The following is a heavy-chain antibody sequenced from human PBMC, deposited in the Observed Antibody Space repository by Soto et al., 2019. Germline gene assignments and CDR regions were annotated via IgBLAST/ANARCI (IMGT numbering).Heavy chain of an antibody. D-gene: IGHD6-13*01. CDR2: ISSSSSYI. J-gene: IGHJ6*03. Sequence: GGSLRLSCAASGFTFSSYSMNWVRQAPGKGLEWVSSISSSSSYIYYADSVKGRFTISRDNAKNSLYLQMNSLRAEDTAVYYCARVIAGGGIAAAGTDMDVWGKGTTVTVSS. V-gene: IGHV3-21*01. CDR1: GFTFSSYS. CDR3: ARVIAGGGIAAAGTDMDV.